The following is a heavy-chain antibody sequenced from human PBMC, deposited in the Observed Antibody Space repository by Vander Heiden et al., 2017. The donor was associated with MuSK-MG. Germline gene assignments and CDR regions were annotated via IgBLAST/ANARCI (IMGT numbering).Heavy chain of an antibody. Sequence: GAGLLKPSETLSLTCAVYGGSFSGYYWSWIRQPPGKGLEWIGEINHSGSTNYNPSLKSRVTISVDTSKNQFSLKLSSVTAAETAVYYCARRRSSSWFAYNWFDPWGQGTMVTVYS. D-gene: IGHD6-13*01. J-gene: IGHJ5*02. CDR2: INHSGST. V-gene: IGHV4-34*01. CDR1: GGSFSGYY. CDR3: ARRRSSSWFAYNWFDP.